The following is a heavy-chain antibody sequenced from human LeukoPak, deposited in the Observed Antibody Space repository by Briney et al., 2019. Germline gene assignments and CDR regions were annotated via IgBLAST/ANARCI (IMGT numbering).Heavy chain of an antibody. V-gene: IGHV3-23*01. Sequence: GGSLRLSCAASGFTFSSYAMSWVRQAPGKGLEWVSAISGSGGSTYYADSVKGRFTISRDNSKNTLYLQMNSLRAEDTAVYYCAKDQAIFGVVTPMDVWGQGTTVTVSS. D-gene: IGHD3-3*01. CDR3: AKDQAIFGVVTPMDV. CDR1: GFTFSSYA. J-gene: IGHJ6*02. CDR2: ISGSGGST.